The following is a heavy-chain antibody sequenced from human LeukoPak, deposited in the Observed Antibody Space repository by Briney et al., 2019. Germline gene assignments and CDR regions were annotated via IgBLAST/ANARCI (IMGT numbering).Heavy chain of an antibody. CDR3: AMQLERAGYWFDP. D-gene: IGHD1-1*01. V-gene: IGHV1-24*01. J-gene: IGHJ5*02. CDR1: GYTLTELS. Sequence: LVASVNVSCKVSGYTLTELSMHWVRQAPGKWFEWMGGFDPEDGETIYAQKFQGRVTMTEDTSTDTAYMELSSLRSEDTAVYYCAMQLERAGYWFDPWGQGTLVTVSS. CDR2: FDPEDGET.